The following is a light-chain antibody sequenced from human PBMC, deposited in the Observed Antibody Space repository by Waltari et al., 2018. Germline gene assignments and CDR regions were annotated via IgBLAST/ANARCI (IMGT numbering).Light chain of an antibody. CDR3: AAWDDSLSGPV. CDR1: TSNIGGNY. V-gene: IGLV1-47*01. Sequence: QSALTQPPSASGAPGQRVPISCSGSTSNIGGNYVYWYQQLPGAAPKLLIYRNDQRPSGVPDRFSGSKSGTSAFLTISGLRSEDEADYFCAAWDDSLSGPVFGGGTKLAVL. J-gene: IGLJ2*01. CDR2: RND.